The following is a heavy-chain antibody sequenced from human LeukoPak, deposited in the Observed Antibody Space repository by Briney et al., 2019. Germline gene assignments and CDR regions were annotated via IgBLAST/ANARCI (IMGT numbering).Heavy chain of an antibody. CDR3: ARRNLYCTNGVCPFDY. CDR1: GGSISSYY. D-gene: IGHD2-8*01. V-gene: IGHV4-59*08. CDR2: INYSGST. Sequence: PSETLSLTCSVSGGSISSYYWSWIRQPRGKGLGRIGYINYSGSTNYNPSLKSRVTISVDTSKNQFSLKLSSVTAADTAVYYCARRNLYCTNGVCPFDYWGQGTLVTVSS. J-gene: IGHJ4*02.